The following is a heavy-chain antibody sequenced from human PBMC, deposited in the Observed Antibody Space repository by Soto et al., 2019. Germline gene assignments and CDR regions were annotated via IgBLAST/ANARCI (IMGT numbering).Heavy chain of an antibody. V-gene: IGHV3-23*01. CDR2: VTGSGDIT. D-gene: IGHD3-22*01. CDR3: AKEEDSGGYKGFSFDF. J-gene: IGHJ4*02. CDR1: GFTFTFYA. Sequence: GGSLRLSCAASGFTFTFYAMSWVRQAPGKGLQWVSGVTGSGDITYYADSVKDRFTISRDNSKNTLYLQMNSLRAEDTAVYYCAKEEDSGGYKGFSFDFWGQGALVTVSS.